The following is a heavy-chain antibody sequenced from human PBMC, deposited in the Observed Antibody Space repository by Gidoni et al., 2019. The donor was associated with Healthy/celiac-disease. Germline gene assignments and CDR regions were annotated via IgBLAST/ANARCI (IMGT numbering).Heavy chain of an antibody. CDR3: AKVGGIAADGTDY. V-gene: IGHV3-30*18. Sequence: QVQLLESGGGVVQPGRSLRLSCAACVFTFSSYGMHGVRQAPGKGLEWVAVISYDGSNKYYAESVKGRFTISRDNSKNTLYLQMNSLRAEDTAVYYCAKVGGIAADGTDYWGQGTLVTVSS. J-gene: IGHJ4*02. CDR1: VFTFSSYG. CDR2: ISYDGSNK. D-gene: IGHD6-13*01.